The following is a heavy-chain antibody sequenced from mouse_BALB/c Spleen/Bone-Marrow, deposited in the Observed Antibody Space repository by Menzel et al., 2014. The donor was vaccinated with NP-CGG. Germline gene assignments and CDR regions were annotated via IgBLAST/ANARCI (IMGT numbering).Heavy chain of an antibody. CDR1: GYTFTDYA. CDR3: ARFGKVRNAMDY. J-gene: IGHJ4*01. Sequence: VQLQQSGAELVRPGVSVKISCKGSGYTFTDYAMHWVKQSHAKSLEWIGVISTYYGDASYNQKFKGKATMTVDKSSSTAYMELARLTSVDSAIYYCARFGKVRNAMDYWGQGTSVTVSS. CDR2: ISTYYGDA. D-gene: IGHD2-14*01. V-gene: IGHV1S137*01.